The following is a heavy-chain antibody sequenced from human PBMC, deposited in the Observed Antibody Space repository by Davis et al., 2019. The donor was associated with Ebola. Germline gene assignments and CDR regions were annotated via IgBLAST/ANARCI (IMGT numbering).Heavy chain of an antibody. J-gene: IGHJ5*02. CDR2: INHSGST. Sequence: MPSETLSLTCAVYGGSFSGYYWSWIRQPPGKGLEWSGEINHSGSTNYNPSLKSRVTISVDTSKNQFSLKLSSVTAADTAVYYCARGVGYSRRYWFDPWGQGTLVTVSS. D-gene: IGHD2-15*01. V-gene: IGHV4-34*01. CDR3: ARGVGYSRRYWFDP. CDR1: GGSFSGYY.